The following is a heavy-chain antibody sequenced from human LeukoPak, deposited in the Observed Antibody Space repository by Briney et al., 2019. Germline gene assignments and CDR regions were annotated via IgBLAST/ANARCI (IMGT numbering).Heavy chain of an antibody. CDR1: GGTFSSYA. J-gene: IGHJ6*02. D-gene: IGHD6-13*01. CDR2: IIPIFGIA. CDR3: ARDPPTPGYSSSWRDYYYYGMDV. Sequence: SVKVSCKASGGTFSSYAISWVRQAPGQGLEWMGRIIPIFGIANYAQKFQGRVTITADKSTSTACMELSSLRSEDTAVYYCARDPPTPGYSSSWRDYYYYGMDVWGQGTTVTVSS. V-gene: IGHV1-69*04.